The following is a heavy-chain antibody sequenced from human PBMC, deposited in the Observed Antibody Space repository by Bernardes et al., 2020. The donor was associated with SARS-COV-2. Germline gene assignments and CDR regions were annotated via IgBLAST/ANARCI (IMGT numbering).Heavy chain of an antibody. CDR2: VFYSGIT. V-gene: IGHV4-59*01. D-gene: IGHD3-10*01. CDR1: GGPIDNYY. Sequence: SETLSLTCVVSGGPIDNYYWNWIRQPPGKGLEWIGLVFYSGITNYSPSLKSRVTMSVDTSKSLVSLKLSSVTAADTAVYYCAGGTHSRQPGNYFDPWSQGTLVTVSS. CDR3: AGGTHSRQPGNYFDP. J-gene: IGHJ5*02.